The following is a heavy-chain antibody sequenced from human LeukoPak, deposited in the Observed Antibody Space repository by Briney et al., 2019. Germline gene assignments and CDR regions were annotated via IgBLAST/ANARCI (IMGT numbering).Heavy chain of an antibody. CDR3: AKDPYSSGPYNWFDP. V-gene: IGHV3-23*01. D-gene: IGHD6-19*01. CDR2: ITDNGVST. J-gene: IGHJ5*02. CDR1: GFTFSSYS. Sequence: GGSLRLSCAASGFTFSSYSMNWVRQAPGKGLEWVSSITDNGVSTYYADSVKGRFTISRDNSKNMLYLQMNRLRAEDTAVYYCAKDPYSSGPYNWFDPWGQGTLVTVSS.